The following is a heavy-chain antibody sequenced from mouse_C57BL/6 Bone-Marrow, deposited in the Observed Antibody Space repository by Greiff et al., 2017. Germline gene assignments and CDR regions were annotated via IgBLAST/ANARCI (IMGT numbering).Heavy chain of an antibody. CDR3: ARRLTYYGSSYFDD. Sequence: QVQLQQPGAELVKPGASVKLSCKASGYTFTSYWMHWVKQRPGQGLEWIGMIHPNSGSTNYNEKFKSKATLTVDKSSSTAYMQLSSLTSEDSAVYYCARRLTYYGSSYFDDWGQGTTLTVSS. J-gene: IGHJ2*01. CDR2: IHPNSGST. V-gene: IGHV1-64*01. CDR1: GYTFTSYW. D-gene: IGHD1-1*01.